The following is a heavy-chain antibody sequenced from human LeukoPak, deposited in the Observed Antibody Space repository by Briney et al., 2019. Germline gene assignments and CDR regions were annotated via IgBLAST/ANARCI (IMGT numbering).Heavy chain of an antibody. CDR1: GGSISRYY. V-gene: IGHV4-59*01. D-gene: IGHD6-19*01. CDR2: IYYSGST. Sequence: SETLSLTCTVSGGSISRYYWSWIRQPPGKGLEWIGYIYYSGSTNYNPSLKSRVTISVDTSKNQFSLKLSSVTAADTAVYYCARGLSGWSHSFDYWGQGTLATVSS. J-gene: IGHJ4*02. CDR3: ARGLSGWSHSFDY.